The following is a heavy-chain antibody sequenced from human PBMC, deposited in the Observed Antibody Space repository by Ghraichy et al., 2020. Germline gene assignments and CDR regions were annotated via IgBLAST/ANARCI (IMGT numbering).Heavy chain of an antibody. CDR3: ARERGDRYCNSTSCYRLNWFDP. D-gene: IGHD2-2*02. CDR1: GGSISSGGYY. J-gene: IGHJ5*02. CDR2: IYYSGST. V-gene: IGHV4-31*02. Sequence: SQTLSLTCTVSGGSISSGGYYWSWIRQHPGKGLEWIGYIYYSGSTYYNPSLKSRVTISVDTSKNQFSLKLSSVTAADTAVYYCARERGDRYCNSTSCYRLNWFDPWGQGTLVTVSS.